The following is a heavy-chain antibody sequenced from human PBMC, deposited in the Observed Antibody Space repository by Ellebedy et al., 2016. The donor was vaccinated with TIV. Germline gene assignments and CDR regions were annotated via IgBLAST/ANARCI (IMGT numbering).Heavy chain of an antibody. V-gene: IGHV2-70*17. CDR3: ARISSGWGFDY. CDR1: GFSLSTSRLS. D-gene: IGHD6-19*01. J-gene: IGHJ4*02. Sequence: SGPTLVKPTQTLTLTCTFSGFSLSTSRLSVSWIRQPPGKALEWLARIDWDDDKFYSTSLRTRPTISKDSSENQVVLTMTNMDPEDTATYYCARISSGWGFDYWGLGALVTVSS. CDR2: IDWDDDK.